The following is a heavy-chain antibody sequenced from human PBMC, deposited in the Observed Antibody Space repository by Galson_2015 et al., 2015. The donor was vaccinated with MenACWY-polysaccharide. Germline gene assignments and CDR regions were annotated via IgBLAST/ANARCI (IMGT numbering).Heavy chain of an antibody. CDR2: ISYDGSNK. CDR3: ARAYCDRTTCYGMDV. V-gene: IGHV3-30-3*01. J-gene: IGHJ6*02. CDR1: GFIFSSYA. Sequence: LRLSCAASGFIFSSYAIHWVRQAPGKGLDWVAVISYDGSNKYYADSVRGRFTISRDNSKNTLYLQMNSLRLEDTAVYYCARAYCDRTTCYGMDVWGQGTTVTVSS. D-gene: IGHD2-2*01.